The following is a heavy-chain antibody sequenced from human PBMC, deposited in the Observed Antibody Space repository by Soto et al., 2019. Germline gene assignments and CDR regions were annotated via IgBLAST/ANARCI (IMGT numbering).Heavy chain of an antibody. V-gene: IGHV5-51*01. CDR1: GDSFTRYW. J-gene: IGHJ3*02. CDR2: IYPGDSDT. CDR3: AVCPADYAFDI. Sequence: GESLTISFTSSGDSFTRYWIGWVRQMPGKGLEWMGIIYPGDSDTRYSPSFQGQVTISADKSISTAYLQWSSLKASDTAMYYCAVCPADYAFDIWGQGTMVTVSS.